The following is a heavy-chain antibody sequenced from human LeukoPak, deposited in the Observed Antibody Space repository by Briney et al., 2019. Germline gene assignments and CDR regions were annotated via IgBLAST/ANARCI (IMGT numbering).Heavy chain of an antibody. CDR3: AREEYSSSSGFDY. Sequence: ASVKVSCKASGYTFTGYYMHWVRQAPGQGLEWMGWINPNSGGTNYAQKFRGRVTMTRDTSISTAYMELSRLRSDDTAVYYCAREEYSSSSGFDYWGQGTLVTVSS. V-gene: IGHV1-2*02. D-gene: IGHD6-6*01. CDR2: INPNSGGT. J-gene: IGHJ4*02. CDR1: GYTFTGYY.